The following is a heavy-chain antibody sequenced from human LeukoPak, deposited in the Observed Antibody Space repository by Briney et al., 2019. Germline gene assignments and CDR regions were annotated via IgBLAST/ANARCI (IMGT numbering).Heavy chain of an antibody. J-gene: IGHJ4*02. CDR3: AKGGATVIDY. D-gene: IGHD4-17*01. Sequence: PGGSLRLSCAASAFTFSSYWMHWVRQAPGKGLAWVSRINSDGISTSYADSVKGRFTISRDNAKNTLYLQMNSLRAGDTAVYYCAKGGATVIDYWGQGTLVTVSS. CDR1: AFTFSSYW. CDR2: INSDGIST. V-gene: IGHV3-74*01.